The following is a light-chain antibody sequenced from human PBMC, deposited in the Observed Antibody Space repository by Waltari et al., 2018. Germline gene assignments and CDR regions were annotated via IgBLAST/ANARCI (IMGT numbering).Light chain of an antibody. CDR2: DVS. CDR3: SSYTSSSTLYV. Sequence: QSALTQPASVSGSPGQSITISCTGTSSDVGGYNYVSWYQQHPGKAPKRMIYDVSNRPSGVSTRFSGSKSGNTASLTISVLQAEDEADYYCSSYTSSSTLYVFGTGTKVTVL. V-gene: IGLV2-14*03. CDR1: SSDVGGYNY. J-gene: IGLJ1*01.